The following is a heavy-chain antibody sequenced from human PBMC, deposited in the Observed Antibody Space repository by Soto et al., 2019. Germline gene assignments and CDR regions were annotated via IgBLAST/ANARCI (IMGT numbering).Heavy chain of an antibody. CDR2: VYWNDDK. CDR3: VHSRKIGRWLPWVS. Sequence: QITLKESGPTLVKPTQTLTLTCSFSGFSLDTTEVGVGWIRQPPGKALEWLALVYWNDDKRYRPSLESRLTITKHTTKYQVVLTMTNMDPVDTDTYYCVHSRKIGRWLPWVSWCQGTLVTVSS. CDR1: GFSLDTTEVG. V-gene: IGHV2-5*01. D-gene: IGHD5-12*01. J-gene: IGHJ4*02.